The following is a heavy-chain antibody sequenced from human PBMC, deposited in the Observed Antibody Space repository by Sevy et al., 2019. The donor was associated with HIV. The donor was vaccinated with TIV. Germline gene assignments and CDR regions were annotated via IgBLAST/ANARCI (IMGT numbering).Heavy chain of an antibody. CDR1: GYTFTSQY. J-gene: IGHJ4*02. CDR3: ARDSDNYDHLTGYYPFDY. D-gene: IGHD3-9*01. V-gene: IGHV1-46*01. CDR2: INPSGGST. Sequence: ASVKVSCKASGYTFTSQYMHWVRQTPGQGLEWMGIINPSGGSTRYAQKFQGRVTMTRDTSTSTVYMELSSLRSEDTAVYYCARDSDNYDHLTGYYPFDYWGQGTLVTLSS.